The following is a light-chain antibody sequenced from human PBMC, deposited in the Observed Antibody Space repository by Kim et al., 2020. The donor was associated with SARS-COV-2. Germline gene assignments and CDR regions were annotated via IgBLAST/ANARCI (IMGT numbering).Light chain of an antibody. CDR2: GAS. CDR3: QKYNGAPWT. J-gene: IGKJ1*01. CDR1: QAISND. Sequence: IQMTQSPSSLSASVGDRVTITCRASQAISNDLAWYQQKPGKVPNLLIYGASALQSAVPSRFSGSGSGTDFTLTISRLQPEDVAIYYCQKYNGAPWTFGQGTKLDIK. V-gene: IGKV1-27*01.